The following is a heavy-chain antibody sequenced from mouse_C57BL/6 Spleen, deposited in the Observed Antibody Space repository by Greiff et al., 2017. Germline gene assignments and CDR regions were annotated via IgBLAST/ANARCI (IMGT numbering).Heavy chain of an antibody. Sequence: QVQLQQPGAELVRPGSSVKLSCKASGYTFTSYWMDWVKQRPGQGLEWIGNIYPSDSETHYNQKFKDKATLTVDKSSSTAYMQLSSLTSDDSAVYYCARDYGRDYWGQGTTLTVSS. CDR3: ARDYGRDY. J-gene: IGHJ2*01. CDR2: IYPSDSET. D-gene: IGHD1-1*01. CDR1: GYTFTSYW. V-gene: IGHV1-61*01.